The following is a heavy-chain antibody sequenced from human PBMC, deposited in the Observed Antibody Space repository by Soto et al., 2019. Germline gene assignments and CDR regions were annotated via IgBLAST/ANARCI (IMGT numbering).Heavy chain of an antibody. Sequence: GASVKVSCKASGYTFTSYGITWVRQAPGQGLEWMGWISAYNGNTNYAQKLQGRVTMTTDTSTSTAYMELRSLRSDDTAVYYCATGDDYYDSSGYYMKAFDIWGQGTMVTVSS. CDR2: ISAYNGNT. D-gene: IGHD3-22*01. CDR3: ATGDDYYDSSGYYMKAFDI. V-gene: IGHV1-18*01. J-gene: IGHJ3*02. CDR1: GYTFTSYG.